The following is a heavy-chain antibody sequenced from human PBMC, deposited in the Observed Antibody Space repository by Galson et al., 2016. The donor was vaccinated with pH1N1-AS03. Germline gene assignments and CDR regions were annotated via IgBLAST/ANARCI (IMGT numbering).Heavy chain of an antibody. CDR3: AKDRAYTFEGRFDS. CDR2: IIAIFGTT. Sequence: SVKVSCKASGGIFRNFAISWVRQAPGQGLEWMGGIIAIFGTTNYAQRFQVRVTITADESTTTAYMELSSLRSDDTAVYYSAKDRAYTFEGRFDSWGQGTVVTVSS. J-gene: IGHJ4*02. V-gene: IGHV1-69*13. D-gene: IGHD5-18*01. CDR1: GGIFRNFA.